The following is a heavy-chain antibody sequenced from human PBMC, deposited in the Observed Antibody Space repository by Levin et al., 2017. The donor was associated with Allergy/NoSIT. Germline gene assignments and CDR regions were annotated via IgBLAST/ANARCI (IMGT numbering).Heavy chain of an antibody. CDR1: GGYISPYY. CDR3: ARGSDIHSWRFAY. D-gene: IGHD3-3*02. V-gene: IGHV4-59*01. CDR2: IYYSGTT. J-gene: IGHJ4*02. Sequence: PSETLSLTCTVSGGYISPYYWNWVRQSPEKGLEWIGSIYYSGTTHFNPSFESRVTMSVDTSKNQFSLSLRSVTAADTAIYYCARGSDIHSWRFAYWGQGSLVTVST.